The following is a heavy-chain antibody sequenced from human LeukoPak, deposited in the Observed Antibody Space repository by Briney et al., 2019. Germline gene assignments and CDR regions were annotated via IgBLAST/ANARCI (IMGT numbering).Heavy chain of an antibody. CDR3: ARSVNYYDSSGYYY. V-gene: IGHV3-11*01. J-gene: IGHJ4*02. CDR1: GFTLSDYY. Sequence: PGGSLRLSCAASGFTLSDYYMSWIRQAPGKGLEWVSYISSSGSTIYYADSVKGRFTISRDNAKNSLYLQMNSLRAEDTAVYYCARSVNYYDSSGYYYWGQGTLVTVSS. CDR2: ISSSGSTI. D-gene: IGHD3-22*01.